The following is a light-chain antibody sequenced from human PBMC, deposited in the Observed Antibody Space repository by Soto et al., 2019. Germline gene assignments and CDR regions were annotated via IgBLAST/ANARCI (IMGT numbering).Light chain of an antibody. CDR2: ATS. Sequence: DIQLTQSPSSLSASVGDRVTITCRASQAISSYLAWYQQKPGKVPELLIYATSTLQSGAPSRFSGSGSETDFTLTISRLQPEDVATSYCHKYNHAPTFGGGTKVEIK. CDR3: HKYNHAPT. CDR1: QAISSY. J-gene: IGKJ4*01. V-gene: IGKV1-27*01.